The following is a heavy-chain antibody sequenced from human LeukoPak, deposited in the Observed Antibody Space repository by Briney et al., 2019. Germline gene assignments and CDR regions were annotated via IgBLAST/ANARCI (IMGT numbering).Heavy chain of an antibody. J-gene: IGHJ3*02. CDR3: AREAYYDSSGYYEVAFDI. Sequence: GGSLRLSCAASGFTFSSYEMNWVRQAPGKGLEWVSYISSSGSTIYYADSVKGRFTISRDNAKNSLYPQMNSLRAEDTAVYYCAREAYYDSSGYYEVAFDIWGQGAMVTVSS. D-gene: IGHD3-22*01. CDR1: GFTFSSYE. CDR2: ISSSGSTI. V-gene: IGHV3-48*03.